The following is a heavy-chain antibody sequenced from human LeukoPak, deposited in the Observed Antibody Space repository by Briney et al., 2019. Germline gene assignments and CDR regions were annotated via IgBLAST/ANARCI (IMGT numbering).Heavy chain of an antibody. CDR2: IYTSGST. V-gene: IGHV4-61*02. Sequence: SETLSLTCTVCGGSISSGSYYGSWIRQPAGKGLEWIGRIYTSGSTNYNPSHKSRVTISVDTSKTQFSLKLSSVTAADTAVYYCARSRRSYYDSSGYYDDWGQGTLVTVSS. J-gene: IGHJ4*02. D-gene: IGHD3-22*01. CDR3: ARSRRSYYDSSGYYDD. CDR1: GGSISSGSYY.